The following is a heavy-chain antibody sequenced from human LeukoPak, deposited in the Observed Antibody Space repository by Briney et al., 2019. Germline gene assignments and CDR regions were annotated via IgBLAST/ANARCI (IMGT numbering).Heavy chain of an antibody. CDR3: ARGRGYDRTGYVYYFDF. Sequence: ASVKVSCKASGYSFTSYDINWVRQAPGQGFEWVGWMNTNSGNTGHAQEFQGRVTMTRDTSMSTAYMELSSLRYEDTAVYYCARGRGYDRTGYVYYFDFWGQGTLVTVSS. CDR2: MNTNSGNT. D-gene: IGHD3-22*01. CDR1: GYSFTSYD. V-gene: IGHV1-8*01. J-gene: IGHJ4*02.